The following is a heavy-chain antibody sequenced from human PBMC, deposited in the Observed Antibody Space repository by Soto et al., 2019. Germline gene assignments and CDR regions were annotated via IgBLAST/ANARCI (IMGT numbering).Heavy chain of an antibody. CDR3: ARAHTYYDILTGYYPDAFDI. Sequence: GGSLRLSCAASGFTFSSYWMSWVRQAPGKGLEWVANIKQDGSEKYYVDSVKGRFTTSRDNAKNSLYLQMNSLRAEDTAVYYCARAHTYYDILTGYYPDAFDIWGQGTMVTVSS. CDR1: GFTFSSYW. D-gene: IGHD3-9*01. V-gene: IGHV3-7*01. J-gene: IGHJ3*02. CDR2: IKQDGSEK.